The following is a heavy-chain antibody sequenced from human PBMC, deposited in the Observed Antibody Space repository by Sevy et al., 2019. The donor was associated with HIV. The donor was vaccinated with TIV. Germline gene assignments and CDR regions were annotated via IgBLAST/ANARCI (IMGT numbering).Heavy chain of an antibody. CDR3: ARAGGGGDCSGGSCYSRYYYFYGMDV. CDR1: GDSVSSNSAA. CDR2: TYYRSKWYN. Sequence: SQTLSLTCAISGDSVSSNSAAWNWIRQSPSRGLEWLGRTYYRSKWYNDYAVSVKSRITINPDTSNNRFSLPLNSVTPEDTAVYYCARAGGGGDCSGGSCYSRYYYFYGMDVWGQGTTVTVSS. V-gene: IGHV6-1*01. D-gene: IGHD2-15*01. J-gene: IGHJ6*02.